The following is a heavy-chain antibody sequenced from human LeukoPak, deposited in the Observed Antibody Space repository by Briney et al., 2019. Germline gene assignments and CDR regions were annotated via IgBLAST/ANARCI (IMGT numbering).Heavy chain of an antibody. J-gene: IGHJ3*02. D-gene: IGHD2-15*01. CDR1: GFTFSSYS. CDR2: ICSRSSTI. Sequence: GSLRLSCAASGFTFSSYSMNWVRQAPGKGLEWVSYICSRSSTIYYADSVKGRFTISRDNAKNSLYLQMNSLRAEDTAVYYCARGLVGYCSGGSCSHAFDIWGQGTMVTVSS. V-gene: IGHV3-48*01. CDR3: ARGLVGYCSGGSCSHAFDI.